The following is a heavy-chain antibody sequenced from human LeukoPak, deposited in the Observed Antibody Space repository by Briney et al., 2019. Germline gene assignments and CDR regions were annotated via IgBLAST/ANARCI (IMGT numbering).Heavy chain of an antibody. CDR3: AKDTSRGGSGSYYYYYYMDV. CDR1: GFTFSSYG. D-gene: IGHD3-10*01. Sequence: GGSLRLSCAASGFTFSSYGMHWVRQAPGKGLEWVAFIRYDGSNKYYADSVKGRFTIARDNSKNTPYLQMNSLRAEDTAVYYCAKDTSRGGSGSYYYYYYMDVWGKGTTVTTSS. CDR2: IRYDGSNK. J-gene: IGHJ6*03. V-gene: IGHV3-30*02.